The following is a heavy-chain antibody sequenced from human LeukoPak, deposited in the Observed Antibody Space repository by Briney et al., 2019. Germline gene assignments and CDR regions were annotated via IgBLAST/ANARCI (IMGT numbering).Heavy chain of an antibody. CDR1: GGSFSGYY. CDR2: INHSGST. Sequence: SETLSLTCAVYGGSFSGYYWSWIRQPPGKGLEWIGEINHSGSTNYNPSLKSRVTISVDTSKNQFSLKLSSVTAADTAVYYCARDVRRSTSYYYDSSGYYGYWGQGTLVTVSS. CDR3: ARDVRRSTSYYYDSSGYYGY. D-gene: IGHD3-22*01. V-gene: IGHV4-34*01. J-gene: IGHJ4*02.